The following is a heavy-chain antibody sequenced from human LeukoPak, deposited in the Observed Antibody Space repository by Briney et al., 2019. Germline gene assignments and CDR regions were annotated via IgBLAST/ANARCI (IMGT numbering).Heavy chain of an antibody. V-gene: IGHV3-21*01. J-gene: IGHJ4*02. CDR1: GFTFSSYS. D-gene: IGHD1-26*01. CDR3: ARADEWELPGY. CDR2: ISSSSSYI. Sequence: PGGSLRLSCAASGFTFSSYSMNWVRQAPGMGLEWVSSISSSSSYIYYADSVEGRFTISRDNAKNSLYLQMNSLRAEDTAVYYCARADEWELPGYWGQGTLVTVSS.